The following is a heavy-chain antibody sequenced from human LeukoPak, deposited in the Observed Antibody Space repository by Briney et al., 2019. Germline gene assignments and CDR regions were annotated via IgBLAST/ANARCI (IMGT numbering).Heavy chain of an antibody. Sequence: GGSLRLSCAASGFTFNNYAMSWVRQAPGKGLERVSYISSRSSTIYYADSVKGRFTISRDNSKNTLYLQMNSLRAEDTAVYYCAKGGPYYYDSSGYPDYFDYWGQGTLVTVSS. D-gene: IGHD3-22*01. J-gene: IGHJ4*02. CDR2: ISSRSSTI. CDR3: AKGGPYYYDSSGYPDYFDY. V-gene: IGHV3-48*01. CDR1: GFTFNNYA.